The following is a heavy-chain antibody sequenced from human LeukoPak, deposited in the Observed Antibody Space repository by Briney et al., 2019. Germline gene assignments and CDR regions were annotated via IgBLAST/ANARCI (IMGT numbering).Heavy chain of an antibody. CDR1: GYSISSGYY. V-gene: IGHV4-38-2*02. CDR3: ARHDSGSYSN. CDR2: IYHSGST. D-gene: IGHD1-26*01. Sequence: SETLSLTCTVSGYSISSGYYWGWIRQPPGKGLEWIGSIYHSGSTYYNPSLKSRVTISVDTSKNQFSLKLSSVTAADTAVYYCARHDSGSYSNWGQGTLVTVSS. J-gene: IGHJ4*02.